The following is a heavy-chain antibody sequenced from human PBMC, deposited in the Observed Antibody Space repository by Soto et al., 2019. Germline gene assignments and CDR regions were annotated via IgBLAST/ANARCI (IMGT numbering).Heavy chain of an antibody. CDR3: TPRITLFTVNNI. Sequence: GGSLRLSCAASGFTFSSYSMNWVRRAPGKGLEWVSSISSGSAYIKYADSVKGRFTISRDDSNNVLYLQMNSLTTDDTGTYYCTPRITLFTVNNIWGQGTQVTVSS. CDR2: ISSGSAYI. D-gene: IGHD2-15*01. V-gene: IGHV3-21*03. CDR1: GFTFSSYS. J-gene: IGHJ4*02.